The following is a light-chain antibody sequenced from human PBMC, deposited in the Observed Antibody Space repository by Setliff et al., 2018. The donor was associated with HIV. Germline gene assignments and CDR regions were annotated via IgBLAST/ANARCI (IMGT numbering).Light chain of an antibody. V-gene: IGLV3-21*04. CDR1: NIGSKS. Sequence: SYELTQPPSVSVAPGKTARITCGGNNIGSKSVHWYQQKPGQAPVLVIYYDSDRPSGIPERFSGSKSGNTVTLTISRVEAGDEAGYYCQVWDSSSDHSYVFGTGTKVTVL. CDR2: YDS. J-gene: IGLJ1*01. CDR3: QVWDSSSDHSYV.